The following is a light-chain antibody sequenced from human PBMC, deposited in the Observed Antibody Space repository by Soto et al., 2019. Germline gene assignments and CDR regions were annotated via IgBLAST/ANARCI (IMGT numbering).Light chain of an antibody. CDR1: QSVSSN. J-gene: IGKJ1*01. CDR3: QQYNNWPQT. V-gene: IGKV3-15*01. CDR2: GSS. Sequence: EIVMTQSPATLSVSPGERATLSCRASQSVSSNLAWYHQKPGQAPRLLIYGSSTRATGIPARFSGSGSGTEFTLTISSLQSEDFAVYYCQQYNNWPQTFGQGTKVAIK.